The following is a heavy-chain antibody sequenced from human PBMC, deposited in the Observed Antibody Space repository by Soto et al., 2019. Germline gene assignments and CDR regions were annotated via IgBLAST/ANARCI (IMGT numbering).Heavy chain of an antibody. J-gene: IGHJ3*02. CDR3: ARGVYGSGNYYTGPSAFDI. Sequence: QVQLEQSGAEVKKPGSSVKISCKASGGTLSDHGVSWLRQAPGQGPEWVGGTSPVFNTANYAPKFQGRVTIAADKSTNIAYMELGSLRSDDTAFYYCARGVYGSGNYYTGPSAFDIWGQGTLVIVSS. D-gene: IGHD3-10*01. CDR2: TSPVFNTA. V-gene: IGHV1-69*06. CDR1: GGTLSDHG.